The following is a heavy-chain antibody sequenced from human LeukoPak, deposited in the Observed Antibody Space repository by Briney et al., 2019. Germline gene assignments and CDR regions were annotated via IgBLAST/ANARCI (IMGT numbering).Heavy chain of an antibody. Sequence: PSETLSLTCTVSGGSISRYYCSWIRQPPGKGLEWIGYIYYRGSTNYNPSLKSRVTISVDTSKNQFSLKLSSVTAADTAVYYCARLYDGAGNWFDPWGQGTLVTVSS. V-gene: IGHV4-59*08. J-gene: IGHJ5*02. CDR3: ARLYDGAGNWFDP. CDR1: GGSISRYY. CDR2: IYYRGST. D-gene: IGHD5/OR15-5a*01.